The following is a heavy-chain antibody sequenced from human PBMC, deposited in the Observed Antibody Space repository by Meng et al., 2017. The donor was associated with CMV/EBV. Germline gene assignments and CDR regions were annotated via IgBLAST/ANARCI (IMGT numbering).Heavy chain of an antibody. CDR3: TTVGIQLWLPRVDY. D-gene: IGHD5-18*01. CDR2: IKSKTDGGTT. V-gene: IGHV3-15*01. CDR1: GFTFSNAR. J-gene: IGHJ4*02. Sequence: SCAASGFTFSNARMRWVRQAPGKGLEWVGRIKSKTDGGTTDYAAPVKGRFTISSDDSKNTLYLQMNSLKTEDTAVYYCTTVGIQLWLPRVDYWAQGTLVTVSS.